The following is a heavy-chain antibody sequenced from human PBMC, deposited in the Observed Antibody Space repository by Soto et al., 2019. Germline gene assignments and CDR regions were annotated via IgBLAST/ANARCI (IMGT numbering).Heavy chain of an antibody. D-gene: IGHD2-15*01. Sequence: ASVKVSCKASGYTCTGYYMHWVRQAPGQGLGWMGWINPNSGGTNYAQKFQGRVTMTRDTSISTAYMELSRLRSDETAVYYCARDLSEPRMVVDYWGQVTLVTVSS. CDR3: ARDLSEPRMVVDY. J-gene: IGHJ4*02. V-gene: IGHV1-2*02. CDR1: GYTCTGYY. CDR2: INPNSGGT.